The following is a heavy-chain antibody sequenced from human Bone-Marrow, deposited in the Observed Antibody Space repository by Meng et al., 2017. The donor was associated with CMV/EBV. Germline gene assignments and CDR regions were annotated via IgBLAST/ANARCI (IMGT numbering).Heavy chain of an antibody. Sequence: LSGAASGFTFSGSWMDWVRQTPGKGLMWVARIATDGSSAYYADSVKGRFTISRDNAKDMLYLQMNSLRVEDTAVYYCTRDFSGHVGHWGQGTLVTVSS. CDR1: GFTFSGSW. CDR3: TRDFSGHVGH. CDR2: IATDGSSA. V-gene: IGHV3-74*01. J-gene: IGHJ1*01. D-gene: IGHD1-14*01.